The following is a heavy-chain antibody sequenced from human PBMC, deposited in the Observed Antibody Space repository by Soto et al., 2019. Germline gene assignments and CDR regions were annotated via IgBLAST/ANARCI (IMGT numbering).Heavy chain of an antibody. Sequence: GGSLRLSCAASGFTFSNAWMSWVRQAPGKGLEWVGRIKSKTDGGKTDYAAPVKGRFTLSRDDSKNTLYLQMNSLKTEDTAVYYCTTDGSTARKFDYWGQGTLVTVSS. CDR2: IKSKTDGGKT. D-gene: IGHD4-17*01. V-gene: IGHV3-15*01. CDR3: TTDGSTARKFDY. CDR1: GFTFSNAW. J-gene: IGHJ4*02.